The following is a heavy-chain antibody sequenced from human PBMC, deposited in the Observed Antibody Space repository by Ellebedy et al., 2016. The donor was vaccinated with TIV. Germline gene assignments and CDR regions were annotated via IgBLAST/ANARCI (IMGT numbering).Heavy chain of an antibody. CDR2: IYHSGST. Sequence: SETLSLTCAVSGGSISSSNWWSWVRQPPGKGLEWIGEIYHSGSTNYNPSLKSRVTISVDKSKNQFSLQLNSVTPEDTAVYYCARGRGREYCSSTSCYQSRDDAFDIWGQGTTVTVSS. CDR3: ARGRGREYCSSTSCYQSRDDAFDI. CDR1: GGSISSSNW. D-gene: IGHD2-2*01. J-gene: IGHJ3*02. V-gene: IGHV4-4*02.